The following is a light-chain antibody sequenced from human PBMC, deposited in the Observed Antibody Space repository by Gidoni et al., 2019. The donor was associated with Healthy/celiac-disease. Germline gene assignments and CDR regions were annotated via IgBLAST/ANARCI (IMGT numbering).Light chain of an antibody. CDR3: AAWDDSLNGLNWV. J-gene: IGLJ3*02. CDR1: SSNIGSNT. Sequence: QSVLTQPPSASETPGQRVTIPCSGSSSNIGSNTVNWYQQLPGTAPKLLIYSNNQRPSGVPDRFSCSKSGTSASLAISGLQSEDAADYYCAAWDDSLNGLNWVFGGGTKLTVL. CDR2: SNN. V-gene: IGLV1-44*01.